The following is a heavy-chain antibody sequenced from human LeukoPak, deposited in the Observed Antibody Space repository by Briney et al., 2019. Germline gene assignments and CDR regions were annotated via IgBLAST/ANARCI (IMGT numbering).Heavy chain of an antibody. CDR2: IYPGDSDT. Sequence: GGSLKISCKGSGYSFTSHWIGWGRQVPGKGLEWMGIIYPGDSDTRYSPSFQGQVTISADKSISTAHLQWSSLKASDTAMYYCARRVSSSGFDAFDVWGQGTMVTVSS. CDR1: GYSFTSHW. V-gene: IGHV5-51*01. J-gene: IGHJ3*01. CDR3: ARRVSSSGFDAFDV. D-gene: IGHD5-12*01.